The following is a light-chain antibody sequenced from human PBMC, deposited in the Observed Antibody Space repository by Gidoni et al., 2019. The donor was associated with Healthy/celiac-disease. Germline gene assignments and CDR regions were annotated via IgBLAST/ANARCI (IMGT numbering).Light chain of an antibody. V-gene: IGLV2-11*01. CDR2: DVS. Sequence: QSALTQPRSVSGSPGPSVTISCTGTSSDVGGYNYVSWYQQHPGKAPKFMIYDVSKRPSGVPDRFSGSKSGNTASLTISGLQADDEADYYCCSYAGGYSLVFGGGTKLTVL. CDR1: SSDVGGYNY. J-gene: IGLJ2*01. CDR3: CSYAGGYSLV.